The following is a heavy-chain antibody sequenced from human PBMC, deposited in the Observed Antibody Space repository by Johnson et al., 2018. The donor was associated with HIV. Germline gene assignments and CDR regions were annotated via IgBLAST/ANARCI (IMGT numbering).Heavy chain of an antibody. CDR2: TTDKLNGYTT. CDR3: ARPVDWKDLSDALDI. V-gene: IGHV3-72*01. CDR1: GFTFSDYY. Sequence: VQLVESGGGVVQPGGSLRLSCVVSGFTFSDYYMDWVRQAPGKGLEWVGRTTDKLNGYTTKYYVPYVKGRISIYRETAKTSLYLQMNSLRNGDTAMYYCARPVDWKDLSDALDIWGQGTMVSVSS. D-gene: IGHD1-1*01. J-gene: IGHJ3*02.